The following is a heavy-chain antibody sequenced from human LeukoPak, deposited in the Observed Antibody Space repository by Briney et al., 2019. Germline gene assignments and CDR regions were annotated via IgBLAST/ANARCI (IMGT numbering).Heavy chain of an antibody. CDR2: INHSGST. D-gene: IGHD2-2*01. CDR1: GGSFSGYY. V-gene: IGHV4-34*01. CDR3: ARALCSSTSCTTGWFDP. Sequence: SETLSLTCAVYGGSFSGYYWSWIRQPPGKGLEWIGEINHSGSTNYNPSLKSRVTISVDTSKNQFSLKLSSVTAADTAAYYCARALCSSTSCTTGWFDPWGQGTLVTVSS. J-gene: IGHJ5*02.